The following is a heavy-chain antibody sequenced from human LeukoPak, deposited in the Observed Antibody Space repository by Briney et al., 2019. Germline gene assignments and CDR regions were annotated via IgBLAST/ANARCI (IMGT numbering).Heavy chain of an antibody. V-gene: IGHV4-39*01. J-gene: IGHJ4*02. CDR2: IYYSGST. D-gene: IGHD3-16*02. CDR3: ARHGLSTLSFYEY. Sequence: NSSETLSLTCTVSGGSISSSSYYWGWIRQPPGKGLEWIGSIYYSGSTYYNPSLKSRVTLSVDTSKNQFSLKLSSVTAADTAVYYCARHGLSTLSFYEYWGQGTLVTVSS. CDR1: GGSISSSSYY.